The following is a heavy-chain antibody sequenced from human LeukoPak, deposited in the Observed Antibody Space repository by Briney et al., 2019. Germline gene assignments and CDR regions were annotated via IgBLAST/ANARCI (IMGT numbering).Heavy chain of an antibody. CDR1: GGSISSYY. V-gene: IGHV4-59*01. J-gene: IGHJ4*02. Sequence: SETLSLTCTVSGGSISSYYWSWLRQPPGKGLEWIGYIYNSGSTNYNPSLKSRVTISVDTSKNQFSLKLSSVTAADTAVYYCARDLGGCSGGSCYLFDYWGQGTLVTVSS. CDR2: IYNSGST. D-gene: IGHD2-15*01. CDR3: ARDLGGCSGGSCYLFDY.